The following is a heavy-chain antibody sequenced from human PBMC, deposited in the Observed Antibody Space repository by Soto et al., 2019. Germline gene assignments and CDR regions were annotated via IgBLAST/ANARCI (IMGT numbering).Heavy chain of an antibody. Sequence: GASVKVSCKASGGTFSSYAISWVRQAPGQGLEWMGGIIPIFGTANYAQKFQGRVTITAGKSTSTAYMELSSLRSEDTAVYYCARGVIGHSGSWYALAQREDPYSWCGPWGRRTLGTVCS. CDR2: IIPIFGTA. D-gene: IGHD6-13*01. CDR3: ARGVIGHSGSWYALAQREDPYSWCGP. CDR1: GGTFSSYA. J-gene: IGHJ5*02. V-gene: IGHV1-69*06.